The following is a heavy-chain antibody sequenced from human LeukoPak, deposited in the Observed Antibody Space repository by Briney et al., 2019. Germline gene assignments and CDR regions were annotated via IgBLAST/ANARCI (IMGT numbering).Heavy chain of an antibody. CDR3: ARLSLPPNWFDP. J-gene: IGHJ5*02. Sequence: GESLKISCKGSGYSFTSYWIGWGRQMPRKGLGWLGFIYPGDSDLRYSPSFRSQVTISDDQSIITADLQWSSLKASDTAMYYCARLSLPPNWFDPWGQGTLVTVSS. CDR2: IYPGDSDL. V-gene: IGHV5-51*01. CDR1: GYSFTSYW.